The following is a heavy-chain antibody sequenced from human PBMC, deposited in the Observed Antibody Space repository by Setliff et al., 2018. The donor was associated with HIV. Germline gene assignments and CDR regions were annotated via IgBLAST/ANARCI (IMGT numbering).Heavy chain of an antibody. D-gene: IGHD3-10*02. Sequence: ASVKVPCKASGYTFIGHYIHWVRQAPGQGLEWMGWINPNSGDTKYAQKFQDRVSLTRDTSLSTAYMELSSLTSDDTAIYYCARDMFEIWERSLAKGDEFDPWGQGSLVTVS. J-gene: IGHJ5*02. CDR1: GYTFIGHY. V-gene: IGHV1-2*02. CDR3: ARDMFEIWERSLAKGDEFDP. CDR2: INPNSGDT.